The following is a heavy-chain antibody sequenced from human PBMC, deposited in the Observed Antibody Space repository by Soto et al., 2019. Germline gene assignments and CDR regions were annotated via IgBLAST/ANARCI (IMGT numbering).Heavy chain of an antibody. D-gene: IGHD3-10*01. CDR3: ARGPEGFHPLSNNWSDP. Sequence: GASMRLARASSRFSLCTSVMDWVRQAQGTGLEWVASIKQDGSETYYLDSVKGRFTISRDNAKNSLDLQMSRLRAEDTAVYYCARGPEGFHPLSNNWSDPWGQGTPVIFSS. J-gene: IGHJ5*02. CDR1: RFSLCTSV. CDR2: IKQDGSET. V-gene: IGHV3-7*01.